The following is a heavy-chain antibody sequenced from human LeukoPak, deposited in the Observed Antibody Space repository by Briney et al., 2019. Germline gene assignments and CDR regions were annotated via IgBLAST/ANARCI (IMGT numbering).Heavy chain of an antibody. CDR1: GGSVSSGSYY. V-gene: IGHV4-61*01. Sequence: SETLSLTCTVSGGSVSSGSYYWSWIRQPPGKGLEWIGYIYYSGSTNYNPSLKSRVTISVDTSKNQFSLKLSSVTAADTAVYYCARENDDCSSTSCYGWFDPWGQGTLVTVSS. J-gene: IGHJ5*02. D-gene: IGHD2-2*01. CDR3: ARENDDCSSTSCYGWFDP. CDR2: IYYSGST.